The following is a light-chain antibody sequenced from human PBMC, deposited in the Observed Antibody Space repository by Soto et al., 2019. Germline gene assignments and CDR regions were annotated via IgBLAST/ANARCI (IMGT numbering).Light chain of an antibody. CDR3: MQSIQLPLT. CDR2: EVS. CDR1: QSLLHSDGNTY. V-gene: IGKV2D-29*01. Sequence: DIVMTQTPLSSPVTLGQAASISCRSSQSLLHSDGNTYLSWFQQRPGQPPRLLIYEVSNRFSGVPDRFSGSGSGTDFTLKISRVEAEDVGVYYCMQSIQLPLTFGHGTRLEIK. J-gene: IGKJ5*01.